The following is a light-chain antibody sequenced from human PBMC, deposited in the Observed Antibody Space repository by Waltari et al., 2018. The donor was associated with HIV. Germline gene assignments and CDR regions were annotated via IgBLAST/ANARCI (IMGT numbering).Light chain of an antibody. V-gene: IGLV4-69*01. CDR1: SGHSNYA. J-gene: IGLJ3*02. Sequence: QVVLTPSPSASASLGASVTITCTLSSGHSNYAIAWHQLQPGTGPRYLMKLNSDGSYTKGDGIPDRFSGSSSGAERYLTISSLQSEDEADYYCQTWGTGIRVFGGGTKLTVL. CDR2: LNSDGSY. CDR3: QTWGTGIRV.